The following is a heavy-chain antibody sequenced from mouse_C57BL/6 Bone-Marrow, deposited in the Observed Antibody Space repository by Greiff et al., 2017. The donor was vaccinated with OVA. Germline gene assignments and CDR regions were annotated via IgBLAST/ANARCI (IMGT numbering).Heavy chain of an antibody. CDR1: GFTFSDYG. D-gene: IGHD1-1*01. V-gene: IGHV5-17*01. J-gene: IGHJ2*01. CDR2: ISSGSSTI. CDR3: AREDSSYGRGSY. Sequence: EVKLMESGGGLVKPGGSLKLSCAASGFTFSDYGMHWVRQAPEKGLEWVAYISSGSSTIYYADTVKGRFTISRDNAKNTLFLQMTSLRSEDTAMYYCAREDSSYGRGSYWGQGTTLTVSS.